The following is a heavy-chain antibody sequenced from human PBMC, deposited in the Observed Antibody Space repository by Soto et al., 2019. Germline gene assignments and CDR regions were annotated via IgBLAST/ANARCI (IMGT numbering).Heavy chain of an antibody. Sequence: QITLKESGPTLVKPTQTLTLTCTFSGFSLSTNGVGVGWIRQSPGKALEWLALIYWDDDKRYNPSLKSRLTIAKDTSKSQVVLTMTNMYPVDTATYYCAHRLATAPGIVFDPWGQGALVTVSS. CDR1: GFSLSTNGVG. CDR2: IYWDDDK. CDR3: AHRLATAPGIVFDP. J-gene: IGHJ5*02. V-gene: IGHV2-5*02. D-gene: IGHD6-13*01.